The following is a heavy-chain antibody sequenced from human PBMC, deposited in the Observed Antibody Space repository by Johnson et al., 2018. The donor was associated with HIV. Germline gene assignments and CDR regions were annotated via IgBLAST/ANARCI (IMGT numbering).Heavy chain of an antibody. V-gene: IGHV3-15*01. J-gene: IGHJ3*02. D-gene: IGHD5-18*01. CDR2: IKRKADGGTT. Sequence: MLLVESGGGLVKPGGSLRLSCTVSGFSFSDAWMSWVRQAPGKGLEWVGRIKRKADGGTTDYAAPVKGRFSISRDDSKNTVYLQMNSLKTEDTAVYYCTNPDTAMATGAFDIWGQGTMVTVSS. CDR3: TNPDTAMATGAFDI. CDR1: GFSFSDAW.